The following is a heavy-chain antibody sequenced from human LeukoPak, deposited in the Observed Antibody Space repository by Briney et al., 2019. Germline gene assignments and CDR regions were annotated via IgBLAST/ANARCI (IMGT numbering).Heavy chain of an antibody. CDR3: ARPTSIIPASNVYYYYYAMDV. CDR1: GYTFTNYY. J-gene: IGHJ6*02. CDR2: INPSGGTT. V-gene: IGHV1-46*01. D-gene: IGHD2-2*01. Sequence: ASVKVSCKASGYTFTNYYMHWVRQAPGQGLEWMGIINPSGGTTTYAHKFQDRVTMTRDTSTSTVYMAVSSLRPEDTAVYYCARPTSIIPASNVYYYYYAMDVWGQGTTVTVSS.